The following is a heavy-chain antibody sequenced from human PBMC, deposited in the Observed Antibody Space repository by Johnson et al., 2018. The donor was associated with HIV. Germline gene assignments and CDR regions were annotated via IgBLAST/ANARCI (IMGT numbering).Heavy chain of an antibody. CDR3: TTDDYGSGRALSAFDI. CDR1: GFTVSSNY. CDR2: ISGSGAST. Sequence: EQLVESGGGLVQPGGSLRLSCAASGFTVSSNYMSWVRQAPGKGLEWVSGISGSGASTYYADSLKGRCTLSRDNSKNTLYLQMNSLKTEDTAVYYCTTDDYGSGRALSAFDIWGQGTMVTVSS. J-gene: IGHJ3*02. D-gene: IGHD3-10*01. V-gene: IGHV3-23*04.